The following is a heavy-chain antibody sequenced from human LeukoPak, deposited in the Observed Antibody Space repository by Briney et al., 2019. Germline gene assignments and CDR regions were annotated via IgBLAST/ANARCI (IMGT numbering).Heavy chain of an antibody. J-gene: IGHJ5*02. CDR1: DDSITMYY. D-gene: IGHD3-10*01. V-gene: IGHV4-59*01. Sequence: SETLSLTCSVSDDSITMYYWTWIRQPPGKGLECIGYIHYTGSTNYNPSLKSRVIISVETSKNQFSLKLKSVTAADTAVYYCARGGYYGSGNDFRFDPWGQGTLVTVSS. CDR3: ARGGYYGSGNDFRFDP. CDR2: IHYTGST.